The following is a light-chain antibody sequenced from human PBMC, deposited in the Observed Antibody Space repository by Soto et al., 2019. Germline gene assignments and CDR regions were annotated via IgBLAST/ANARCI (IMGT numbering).Light chain of an antibody. V-gene: IGLV1-44*01. CDR2: SNN. CDR1: SSNIGSNT. Sequence: QSVLTQSPSVAGTPGQRVTISCSGSSSNIGSNTVNWYHQLPGTAPKLLIYSNNQRPSGVPDRFPGSKSVTSASLAISGLQSEDEANYFCAAWDASLNGWVFGGGTKLTVL. J-gene: IGLJ3*02. CDR3: AAWDASLNGWV.